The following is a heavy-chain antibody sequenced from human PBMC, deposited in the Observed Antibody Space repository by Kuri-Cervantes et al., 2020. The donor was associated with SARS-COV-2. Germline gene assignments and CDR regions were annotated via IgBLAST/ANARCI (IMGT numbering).Heavy chain of an antibody. Sequence: ESLKISCTVSGGFSSNYYWSWIRQSPGKGLERIGYVSYTGSPDYNPSLKSRVTIPIDTSKNQFSLKLSSVTAADTAVYYCATRFLEWDYWGQGTLVTVSS. J-gene: IGHJ4*02. D-gene: IGHD3-3*01. V-gene: IGHV4-59*08. CDR3: ATRFLEWDY. CDR1: GGFSSNYY. CDR2: VSYTGSP.